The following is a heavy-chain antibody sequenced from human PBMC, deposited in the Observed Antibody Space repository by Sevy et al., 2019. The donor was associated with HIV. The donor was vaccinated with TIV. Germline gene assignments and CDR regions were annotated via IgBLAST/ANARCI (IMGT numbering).Heavy chain of an antibody. V-gene: IGHV3-21*01. D-gene: IGHD3-22*01. CDR2: ISSSSSYI. Sequence: GGSLRLSCAASGFTFSSYSMNWVRQAPGKGLEWVSSISSSSSYIYYADSVKGRFTISRDNAKNSLYLQMNSLRAEDTSAYYCASVYYYDSSGYSGWGQGTLVTVSS. J-gene: IGHJ4*02. CDR3: ASVYYYDSSGYSG. CDR1: GFTFSSYS.